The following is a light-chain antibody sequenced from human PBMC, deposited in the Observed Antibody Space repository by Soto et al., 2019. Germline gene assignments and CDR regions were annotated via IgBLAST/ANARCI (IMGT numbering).Light chain of an antibody. J-gene: IGKJ2*01. V-gene: IGKV3-15*01. CDR1: KSVRNN. CDR3: QQCNSWPYT. CDR2: DAC. Sequence: EIVMTQSPPTLSVSPGERFTLSCRASKSVRNNFAWYQQKPGQDPRLLIYDACTRATGIPARFSGSGSGTEFILTSTRLQSEDVAVYYCQQCNSWPYTFGQGTKLEI.